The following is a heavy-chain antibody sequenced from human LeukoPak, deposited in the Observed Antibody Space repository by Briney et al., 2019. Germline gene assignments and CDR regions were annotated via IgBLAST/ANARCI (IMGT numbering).Heavy chain of an antibody. Sequence: ASVKVSCKASGYTFTGYYMHWVRQALGQGLEWMGWINPNSGGTNYAQKFQGWVTMTRDTSISTAYMELSRLRSDDTAVYYCAREYSSSSFGPYWGQGTLVTVSS. CDR3: AREYSSSSFGPY. V-gene: IGHV1-2*04. J-gene: IGHJ4*02. CDR1: GYTFTGYY. D-gene: IGHD6-6*01. CDR2: INPNSGGT.